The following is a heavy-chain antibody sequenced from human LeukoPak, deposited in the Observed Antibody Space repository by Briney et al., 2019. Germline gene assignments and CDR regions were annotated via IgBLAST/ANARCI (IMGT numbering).Heavy chain of an antibody. V-gene: IGHV4-34*01. J-gene: IGHJ4*02. CDR1: GGSFSGYY. CDR2: INHSGST. D-gene: IGHD2-2*01. Sequence: PSETLSLTCAVYGGSFSGYYWSWLRQPPGKGLEWIGEINHSGSTNYNPSLKSRVTISVDTSKNQFSLKLSSVTAADTAVYYCARGNCSSTSCPHRFFDYWGQGTLVTVSS. CDR3: ARGNCSSTSCPHRFFDY.